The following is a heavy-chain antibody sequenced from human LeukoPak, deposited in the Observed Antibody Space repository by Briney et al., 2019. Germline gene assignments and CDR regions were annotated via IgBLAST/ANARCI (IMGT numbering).Heavy chain of an antibody. D-gene: IGHD4-17*01. CDR2: INPNSGGT. V-gene: IGHV1-2*02. CDR1: GYTFTGYY. Sequence: ASVKVSCKASGYTFTGYYMHWVRQAPGQGLEWMGWINPNSGGTNYAQKFQGRVTMTRDTSISTAYMELSRLRSDDAAVYYCARGVTTTIPPIYWGQGTLVTVSS. CDR3: ARGVTTTIPPIY. J-gene: IGHJ4*02.